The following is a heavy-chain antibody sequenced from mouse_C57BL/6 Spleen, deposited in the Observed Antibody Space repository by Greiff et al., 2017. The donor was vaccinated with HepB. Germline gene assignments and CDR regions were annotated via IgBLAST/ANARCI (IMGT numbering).Heavy chain of an antibody. Sequence: DVQLVESGGGLVKPGGSLNLSCAASGFTFSDYGMPWVRQAPEKGLEWVASIISCCSTIYYADTVKGRFTISRDNAKNTLFLPMTSLRSEDTAMYYWARDYGSSYRFAYWGQGTLVTVSA. CDR1: GFTFSDYG. J-gene: IGHJ3*01. CDR2: IISCCSTI. V-gene: IGHV5-17*01. CDR3: ARDYGSSYRFAY. D-gene: IGHD1-1*01.